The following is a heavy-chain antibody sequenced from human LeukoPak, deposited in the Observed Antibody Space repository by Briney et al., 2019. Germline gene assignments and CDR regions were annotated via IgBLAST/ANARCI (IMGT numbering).Heavy chain of an antibody. CDR1: GFTFSHYA. V-gene: IGHV3-30-3*02. CDR3: AKMYYYDLYYMDV. CDR2: ISYDGRNE. J-gene: IGHJ6*03. Sequence: GGSLRLSCAASGFTFSHYAVHWVRQAPGKGLEWVAVISYDGRNEYYADSVKGRFTISRDNSKNTLYLQMNSLRAEDTAVYYCAKMYYYDLYYMDVWGKGTMVTVSS. D-gene: IGHD3-22*01.